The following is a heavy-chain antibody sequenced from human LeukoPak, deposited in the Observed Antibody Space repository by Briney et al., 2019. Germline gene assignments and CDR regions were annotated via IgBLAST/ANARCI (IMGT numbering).Heavy chain of an antibody. D-gene: IGHD4-17*01. V-gene: IGHV1-69*01. CDR3: ARAPFDYGDYYNYFDY. CDR2: IIPIFGTA. J-gene: IGHJ4*02. Sequence: SVKVSCKASGGTFSSYAISWVRQAPGQGLDWMGGIIPIFGTANYAQKFQGRVTITADESTSTAYMELSSLRSEDTAVYYCARAPFDYGDYYNYFDYWGQGTLVTVSS. CDR1: GGTFSSYA.